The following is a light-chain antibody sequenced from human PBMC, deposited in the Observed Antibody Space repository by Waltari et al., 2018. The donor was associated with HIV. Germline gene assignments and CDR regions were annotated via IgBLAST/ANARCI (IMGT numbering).Light chain of an antibody. V-gene: IGKV1-39*01. CDR2: DAS. CDR1: QTVNNK. CDR3: QQSFSYPLT. Sequence: DIQMTQSPSSLSAPVGDSVTITCRASQTVNNKLNWYQQKPGEAPKVVIYDASTLESGVPSRFRGGGSRTDFTLTITSLQLDDFATYFCQQSFSYPLTFGPGTKVDI. J-gene: IGKJ3*01.